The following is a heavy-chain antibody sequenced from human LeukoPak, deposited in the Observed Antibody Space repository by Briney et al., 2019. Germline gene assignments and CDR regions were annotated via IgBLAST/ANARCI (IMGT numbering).Heavy chain of an antibody. Sequence: GESLKISCKASGYSFTDYWIGWVRQMPGKGLEWMGIIYPRDSHTIYSPSFQGQVTVSADKSITTASLQWSSLKASDTAIYYCTRVDFYYYYMDFWGKGTTVSVSS. CDR1: GYSFTDYW. CDR3: TRVDFYYYYMDF. J-gene: IGHJ6*03. V-gene: IGHV5-51*01. CDR2: IYPRDSHT.